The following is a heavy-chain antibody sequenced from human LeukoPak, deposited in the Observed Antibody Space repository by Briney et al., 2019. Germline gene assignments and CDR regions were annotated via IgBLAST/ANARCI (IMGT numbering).Heavy chain of an antibody. CDR3: ARTVGITMVRGVIWWFDP. CDR1: GGSISSSNW. D-gene: IGHD3-10*01. V-gene: IGHV4-4*02. J-gene: IGHJ5*02. CDR2: IYHSGST. Sequence: SGTLSLTCAVSGGSISSSNWWSWVRQPPGKGLEWIGEIYHSGSTNYNPSLKSRVTISVDTPKNQFSLKLSSVTAADTAVYYCARTVGITMVRGVIWWFDPWGQGTLVTVSS.